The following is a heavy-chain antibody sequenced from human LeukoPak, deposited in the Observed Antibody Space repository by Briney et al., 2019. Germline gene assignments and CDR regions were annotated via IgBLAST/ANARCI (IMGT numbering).Heavy chain of an antibody. Sequence: SETLSLTCTVSGGSISSSSYYWGWIRQPPGKGLEWIGSIYYSGSTYYNPSLKSRVTTSVDTSKNQFSLKLSSVTAADTAVYYCARRVNHYYDSSGYYYPSGYFDYWGQGTLVTVSS. CDR1: GGSISSSSYY. CDR2: IYYSGST. CDR3: ARRVNHYYDSSGYYYPSGYFDY. J-gene: IGHJ4*02. D-gene: IGHD3-22*01. V-gene: IGHV4-39*01.